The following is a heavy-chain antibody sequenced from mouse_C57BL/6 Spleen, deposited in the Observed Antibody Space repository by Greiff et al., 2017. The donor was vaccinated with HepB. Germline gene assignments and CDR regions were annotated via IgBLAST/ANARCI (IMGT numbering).Heavy chain of an antibody. CDR1: GFTFSSYA. J-gene: IGHJ3*01. CDR3: ARHYGSSPFAY. D-gene: IGHD1-1*01. CDR2: ISDGGSYT. V-gene: IGHV5-4*03. Sequence: EVMLVESGGGLVKPGGSLKLSCAASGFTFSSYAMSWVRQTPEKRLEWVATISDGGSYTYYPDNVKGRFTISRDNAKNNLYLQMSHLKSEDTAMYYCARHYGSSPFAYWGQGTLVTVSA.